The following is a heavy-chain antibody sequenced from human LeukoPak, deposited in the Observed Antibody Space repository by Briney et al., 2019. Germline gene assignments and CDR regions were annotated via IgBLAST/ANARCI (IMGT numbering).Heavy chain of an antibody. V-gene: IGHV3-23*01. CDR2: ISGSGGST. Sequence: GGSLRLSCTASGFTFSNYAISWVRQAPGKGLEWVSAISGSGGSTYYVDSVKGRFTISRDNSKNTLYLQMNSLRAEDTAVYYCARGSGDHFEYWGQGTLVTVSS. CDR3: ARGSGDHFEY. J-gene: IGHJ4*02. CDR1: GFTFSNYA. D-gene: IGHD1-26*01.